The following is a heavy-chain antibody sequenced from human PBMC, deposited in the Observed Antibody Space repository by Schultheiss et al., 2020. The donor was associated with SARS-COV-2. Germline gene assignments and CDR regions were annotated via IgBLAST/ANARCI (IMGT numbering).Heavy chain of an antibody. CDR2: IYPGDSDT. V-gene: IGHV5-51*01. Sequence: GESLKISCKGSGYSFTSYWIGWVRQMPWKGLEWMGIIYPGDSDTRYSPSFQGQVTISADKSISTAYLQWSSLKASDTAMYYCARHRNGYDFSYYYYGMDVWGQGTTVTVSS. CDR3: ARHRNGYDFSYYYYGMDV. J-gene: IGHJ6*02. D-gene: IGHD5-12*01. CDR1: GYSFTSYW.